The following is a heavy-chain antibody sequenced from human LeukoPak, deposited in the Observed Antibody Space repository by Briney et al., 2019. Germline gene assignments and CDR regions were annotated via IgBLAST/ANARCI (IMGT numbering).Heavy chain of an antibody. CDR2: INHSGST. D-gene: IGHD6-13*01. V-gene: IGHV4-34*01. J-gene: IGHJ1*01. CDR3: AVPPYSSSWYKFQH. CDR1: GGSFSGYY. Sequence: SETLSLTCAVYGGSFSGYYWSWIRQPPGKGLEWIGEINHSGSTNYNPSLKSRVTISVDTSKNQFSLKLCSVTAADTAVYYCAVPPYSSSWYKFQHWGQGTLVTVSS.